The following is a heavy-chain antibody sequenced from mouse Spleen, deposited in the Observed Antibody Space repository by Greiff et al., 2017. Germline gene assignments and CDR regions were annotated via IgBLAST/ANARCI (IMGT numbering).Heavy chain of an antibody. Sequence: QVQLQQSGAELAKPGASVKLSCKASGYTFTSYWMHWVKQRPGQGLEWIGYINPSSGYTKYNQKFKDKATLTADKSSSTAYMQLSSLTYEDSAVYYCGRGYYGRPHAMDYWGQGTSVTVSS. CDR1: GYTFTSYW. D-gene: IGHD1-1*01. V-gene: IGHV1-7*01. CDR2: INPSSGYT. CDR3: GRGYYGRPHAMDY. J-gene: IGHJ4*01.